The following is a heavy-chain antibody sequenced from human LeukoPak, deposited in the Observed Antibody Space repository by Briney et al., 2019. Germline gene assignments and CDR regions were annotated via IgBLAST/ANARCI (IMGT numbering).Heavy chain of an antibody. V-gene: IGHV3-23*01. CDR3: AKGYSSTLYPTDY. Sequence: GASVKVSCKVSGYTLTELSMHWVRQAPGKGLEWVSVISTSGGSAYYADSVKGRFTVSRDNSRNTLYLQMNSLRAEDTAVYYCAKGYSSTLYPTDYWGQGTLVTVSS. J-gene: IGHJ4*02. CDR2: ISTSGGSA. D-gene: IGHD6-13*01. CDR1: GYTLTELS.